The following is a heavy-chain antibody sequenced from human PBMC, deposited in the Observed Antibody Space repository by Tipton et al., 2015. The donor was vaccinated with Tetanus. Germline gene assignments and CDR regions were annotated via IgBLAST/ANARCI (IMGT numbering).Heavy chain of an antibody. J-gene: IGHJ4*02. D-gene: IGHD3-16*02. V-gene: IGHV4-39*01. Sequence: TLSLTCTVSGGSISSGGYYWGWVRQPPGRGLQWIGNINYYGTTYYSPSLKSRVTMSLDTPKNQFSLKLTSATAADTAIYYCVRSYVGSYPYWGQGILVTVSS. CDR2: INYYGTT. CDR1: GGSISSGGYY. CDR3: VRSYVGSYPY.